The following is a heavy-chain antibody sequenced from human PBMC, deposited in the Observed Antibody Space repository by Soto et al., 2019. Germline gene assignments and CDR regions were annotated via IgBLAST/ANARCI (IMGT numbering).Heavy chain of an antibody. D-gene: IGHD5-12*01. Sequence: ASVKVSCKASGGTFSSYTISWVRQAPGQGLEWMGRIIPILGIANYAQKFQGRVTITADKSTSTPYLEMSSLRSEDTAVYYCAKQPWIVATMGNFDYWGQGTLVTVSS. CDR3: AKQPWIVATMGNFDY. CDR2: IIPILGIA. J-gene: IGHJ4*02. V-gene: IGHV1-69*02. CDR1: GGTFSSYT.